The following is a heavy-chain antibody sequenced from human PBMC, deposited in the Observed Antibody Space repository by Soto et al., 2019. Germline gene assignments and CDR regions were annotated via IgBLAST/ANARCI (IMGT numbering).Heavy chain of an antibody. CDR3: AKNIVRGHWYFDL. D-gene: IGHD3-10*01. CDR1: GIAFSGCG. Sequence: QVRLVESGGGVVQPGKSLRLSCAASGIAFSGCGMFWVRQTPSKGLEWVAAISSDGSQKYYADSVKGRFTISRDNSKNTLYVQLNGLTTEDTAVYYCAKNIVRGHWYFDLWGRGTLVTVSS. V-gene: IGHV3-30*18. CDR2: ISSDGSQK. J-gene: IGHJ2*01.